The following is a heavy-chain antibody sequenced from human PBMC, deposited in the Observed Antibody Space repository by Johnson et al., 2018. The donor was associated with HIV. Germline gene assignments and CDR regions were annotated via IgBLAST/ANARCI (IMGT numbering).Heavy chain of an antibody. CDR3: ARLPSGYSRDGFNI. CDR1: GYTFRSYP. J-gene: IGHJ3*02. V-gene: IGHV3-30*04. Sequence: VQLVESGGGVVQPGRSLRLSCAASGYTFRSYPMNWVRQAPGKGLEWVAFVSYDESSKYYRDSVKGRFTISRDNSKNTLYLQMNSLRADDTAVYYCARLPSGYSRDGFNIWGQGTMVTVSS. CDR2: VSYDESSK. D-gene: IGHD5-18*01.